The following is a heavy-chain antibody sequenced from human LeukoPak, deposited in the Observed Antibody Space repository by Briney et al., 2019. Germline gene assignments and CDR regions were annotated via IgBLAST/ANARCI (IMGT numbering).Heavy chain of an antibody. CDR1: GGSISSYY. CDR2: IYYSGST. CDR3: ARLKEQWSPVTWFDP. Sequence: SETLSLTCTVSGGSISSYYWSWNRQPPGKGLEWIGYIYYSGSTNYNPSLKSRVTISVDTSKNQFSLKLSSVTAADTAVYYCARLKEQWSPVTWFDPWGQGTLVTVSS. V-gene: IGHV4-59*08. D-gene: IGHD6-19*01. J-gene: IGHJ5*02.